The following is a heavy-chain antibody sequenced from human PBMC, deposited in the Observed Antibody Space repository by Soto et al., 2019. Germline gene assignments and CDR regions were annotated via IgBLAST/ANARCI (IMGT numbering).Heavy chain of an antibody. CDR3: ARDGYGDYDWFDP. V-gene: IGHV4-59*01. D-gene: IGHD4-17*01. J-gene: IGHJ5*02. Sequence: SETLSLTCTVSGGSISSYYWSWIRQPPGKGLEWIGYIYYSGSTNYNPSLKSRVTISVDTSKNQFSLKLSSVTAVDTAVYYCARDGYGDYDWFDPWGQGTLVTVSS. CDR1: GGSISSYY. CDR2: IYYSGST.